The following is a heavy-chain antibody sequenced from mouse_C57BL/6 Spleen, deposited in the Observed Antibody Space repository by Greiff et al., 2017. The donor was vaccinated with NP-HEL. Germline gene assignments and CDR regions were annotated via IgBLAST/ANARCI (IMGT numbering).Heavy chain of an antibody. CDR3: ARDYGCSYPFYAMDY. J-gene: IGHJ4*01. V-gene: IGHV5-17*01. Sequence: EVHLVESGGGLVKPGGSLKLSCAASGFTFSDYGMHWVRQAPEKGLEWVAYISSGSSTIYYADTVKGRFTISRDNAKNTLYLQMTSLRSEDTAMYYCARDYGCSYPFYAMDYWGQGTSVTVSS. CDR1: GFTFSDYG. CDR2: ISSGSSTI. D-gene: IGHD1-1*01.